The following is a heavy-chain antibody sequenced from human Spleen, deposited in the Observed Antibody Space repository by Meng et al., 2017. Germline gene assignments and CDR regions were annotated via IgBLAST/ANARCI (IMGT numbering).Heavy chain of an antibody. D-gene: IGHD2-15*01. Sequence: VQLLQAVPGLVKPPRTPSRTCAISGDSVSSNSAAWNWIRQSPSRGHEWLGRTYYRYKWYNDYAVSVKSRIIINPDTSKNQFSLQLDSVTPEDTAVYYCARTYCSGGSCYPDYWGQGTLVTVSS. CDR1: GDSVSSNSAA. J-gene: IGHJ4*02. V-gene: IGHV6-1*01. CDR2: TYYRYKWYN. CDR3: ARTYCSGGSCYPDY.